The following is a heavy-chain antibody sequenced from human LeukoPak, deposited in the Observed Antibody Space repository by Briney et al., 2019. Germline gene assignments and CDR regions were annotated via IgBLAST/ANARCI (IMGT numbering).Heavy chain of an antibody. J-gene: IGHJ3*02. CDR2: INHSGST. CDR1: GGSFNGYY. Sequence: SETLSLTCAVYGGSFNGYYWSWIRQPPGKGLEWIGEINHSGSTNYNPSLKSRVTISVDTSKNQFSLRLSSVTAADTAVYYCARRLYSSGHDAFDIWGQGTMVTVSS. CDR3: ARRLYSSGHDAFDI. D-gene: IGHD6-19*01. V-gene: IGHV4-34*01.